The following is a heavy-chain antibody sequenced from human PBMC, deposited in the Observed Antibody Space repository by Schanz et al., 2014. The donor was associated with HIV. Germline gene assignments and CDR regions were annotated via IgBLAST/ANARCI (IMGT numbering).Heavy chain of an antibody. CDR3: ARDYHWNWFDP. CDR2: IPYDGRNK. Sequence: QVQLVESGGGVVQPGRSLRLSCAGSGFSFDTFGIHWVRQAPGKGLEWLAVIPYDGRNKKFANSVKGRFTISRDNTKNSLYLQTNSLRAEDTAVYYRARDYHWNWFDPWGQGTLVTVSS. CDR1: GFSFDTFG. D-gene: IGHD1-20*01. J-gene: IGHJ5*02. V-gene: IGHV3-30*03.